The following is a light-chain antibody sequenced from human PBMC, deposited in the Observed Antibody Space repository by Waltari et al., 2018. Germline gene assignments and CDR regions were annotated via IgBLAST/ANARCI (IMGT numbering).Light chain of an antibody. V-gene: IGLV2-23*02. CDR2: EVY. J-gene: IGLJ3*02. CDR3: CSYAGSNSWV. Sequence: QSALIQPASVSGSPGQSITIPFPGTSSNIGSYNLVPWYQQYPGKAPKVMIYEVYKRPAGVSNRFSGSKSGNTASLTISGLQAEDETDYYCCSYAGSNSWVFGGGTKVTVL. CDR1: SSNIGSYNL.